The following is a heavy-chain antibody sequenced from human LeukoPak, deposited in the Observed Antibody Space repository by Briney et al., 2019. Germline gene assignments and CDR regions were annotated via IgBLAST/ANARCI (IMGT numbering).Heavy chain of an antibody. V-gene: IGHV1-46*01. J-gene: IGHJ5*02. D-gene: IGHD6-6*01. Sequence: ASVKVSCKASGYTFTSYYMHWVRQAPGQGLEWMGIINPSGGSTSYAQKFQGRVTMTRDMSTSTVYMELSSLRSEDTAVYYCARGRRVAALVRGGWFDPWGQGTLVTDSS. CDR1: GYTFTSYY. CDR3: ARGRRVAALVRGGWFDP. CDR2: INPSGGST.